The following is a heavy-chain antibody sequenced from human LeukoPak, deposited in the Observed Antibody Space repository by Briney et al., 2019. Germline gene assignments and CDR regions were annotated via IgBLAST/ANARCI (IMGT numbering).Heavy chain of an antibody. CDR2: ISYDGSNK. Sequence: GRSLRLSCAASGFTFSSYAMHWVSQAPGKGLEWVAVISYDGSNKYYADSVKGRFTISRDNSKNTLYLQMNSLRAEDTAVYYCAKSAAGFDYWGQGTLVTVSS. CDR1: GFTFSSYA. D-gene: IGHD6-25*01. J-gene: IGHJ4*02. V-gene: IGHV3-30-3*01. CDR3: AKSAAGFDY.